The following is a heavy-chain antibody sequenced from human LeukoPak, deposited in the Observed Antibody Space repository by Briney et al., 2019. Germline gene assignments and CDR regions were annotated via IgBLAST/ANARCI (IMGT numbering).Heavy chain of an antibody. J-gene: IGHJ4*02. CDR2: IRSKAYGGTT. CDR3: TRESSRPYGSGLDY. V-gene: IGHV3-49*04. CDR1: GFTLGDYA. Sequence: SGGSLRLSCTASGFTLGDYAMSWVRQAPGKGLEWVGFIRSKAYGGTTEYAASVKGRFTISRDDSKSIAYLQMNSLKTEDTAVYYCTRESSRPYGSGLDYWGQGTLVTVSS. D-gene: IGHD3-10*01.